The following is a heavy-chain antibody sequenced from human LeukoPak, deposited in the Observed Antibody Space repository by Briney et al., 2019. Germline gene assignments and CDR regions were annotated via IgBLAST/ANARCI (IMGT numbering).Heavy chain of an antibody. Sequence: SGTLSLTCAVSGGSISTNNWWTWVRPPPGKGLEWIGEIHHSGSTNYNPSLKSRVTISVDTSKNQFSLKLSSVTAADTAVYYCARRYSSSWYDRRMFDPWGQGTLVTVSS. CDR2: IHHSGST. CDR1: GGSISTNNW. J-gene: IGHJ5*02. D-gene: IGHD6-13*01. V-gene: IGHV4-4*02. CDR3: ARRYSSSWYDRRMFDP.